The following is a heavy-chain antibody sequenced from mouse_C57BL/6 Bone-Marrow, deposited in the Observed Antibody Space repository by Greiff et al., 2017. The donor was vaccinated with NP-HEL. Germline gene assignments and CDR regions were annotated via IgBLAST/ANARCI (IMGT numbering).Heavy chain of an antibody. CDR1: GFTFSSYA. V-gene: IGHV5-9-1*02. CDR3: TRGRYDGYYVRYAMDY. J-gene: IGHJ4*01. Sequence: EVQWVESGEGLVKPGGSLKLSCAASGFTFSSYAMSWVRQTPEKRLEWVAYISSGGDYIYYADTVKGRFTISRDNARNTLYLQMSSLKSEDTAMYYCTRGRYDGYYVRYAMDYWGQGTSVTVSS. CDR2: ISSGGDYI. D-gene: IGHD2-3*01.